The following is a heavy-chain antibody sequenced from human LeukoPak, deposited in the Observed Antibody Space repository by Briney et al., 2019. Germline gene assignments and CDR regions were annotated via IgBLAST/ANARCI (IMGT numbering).Heavy chain of an antibody. V-gene: IGHV3-11*06. CDR1: GFTFSDYY. J-gene: IGHJ4*02. CDR3: ARVGSRVGATKEFDY. Sequence: PGRSLRLSCAASGFTFSDYYMSWIRQAPGKGLEWVSYISSSSSYTNYADSVKGRFTISRDNAKNSLYLQMNSLRAEDTAVYYCARVGSRVGATKEFDYWGQGTLVTVSS. D-gene: IGHD1-26*01. CDR2: ISSSSSYT.